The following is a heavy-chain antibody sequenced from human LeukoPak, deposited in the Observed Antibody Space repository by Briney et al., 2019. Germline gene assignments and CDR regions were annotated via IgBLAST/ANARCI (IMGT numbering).Heavy chain of an antibody. Sequence: GGSLRLSCAASGFIFSSFAMSWVRQAPGNGLEWVSAMSGSGATIYYADSVKGRVTISRDSSKNTLYLQMNSLRAEDTAVYYCATMPSVAATSRGRFVYWGQGTLVTVSS. V-gene: IGHV3-23*01. J-gene: IGHJ4*02. CDR2: MSGSGATI. D-gene: IGHD6-13*01. CDR1: GFIFSSFA. CDR3: ATMPSVAATSRGRFVY.